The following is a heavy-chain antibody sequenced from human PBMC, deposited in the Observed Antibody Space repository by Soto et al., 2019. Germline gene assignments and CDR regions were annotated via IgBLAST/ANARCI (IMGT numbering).Heavy chain of an antibody. D-gene: IGHD3-22*01. CDR3: ARDRTMRRAHYFDY. J-gene: IGHJ4*02. V-gene: IGHV3-23*01. CDR2: ISGSGGST. Sequence: PGGSLRLSCAASGFTFSSYAMSWVRQAPGKGLEWVSAISGSGGSTYYADSVKGRFTISRDNSKNTLYLQMNSLRAEDTAVYYCARDRTMRRAHYFDYWGQGTLVTVSS. CDR1: GFTFSSYA.